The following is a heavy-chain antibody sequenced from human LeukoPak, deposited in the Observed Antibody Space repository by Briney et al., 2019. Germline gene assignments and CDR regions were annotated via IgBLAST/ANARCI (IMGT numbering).Heavy chain of an antibody. CDR3: ARARGGWYEYYFDY. CDR1: GGSISNYY. CDR2: IYYSGST. J-gene: IGHJ4*02. Sequence: SETLSLTCTVSGGSISNYYWSWIRQPPGKGLEWIGSIYYSGSTYYNPSLKSRVTISVDTSKNQFSLKLSSVTAADTAVYYCARARGGWYEYYFDYWGQGTLVTVSS. V-gene: IGHV4-39*07. D-gene: IGHD6-19*01.